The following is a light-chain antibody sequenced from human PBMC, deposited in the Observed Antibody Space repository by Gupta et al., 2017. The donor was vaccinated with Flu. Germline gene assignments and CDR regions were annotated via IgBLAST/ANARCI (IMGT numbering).Light chain of an antibody. CDR3: QQYYSTPQT. J-gene: IGKJ1*01. CDR2: WAS. CDR1: QSVLNSSNNKNY. Sequence: SLGERATINCESSQSVLNSSNNKNYLAWYQKKPGQPPKLLIYWASTRESGVPDRFSGSGSGTDFTLTISSLQAEDVAVYYCQQYYSTPQTFGQGTKVEIK. V-gene: IGKV4-1*01.